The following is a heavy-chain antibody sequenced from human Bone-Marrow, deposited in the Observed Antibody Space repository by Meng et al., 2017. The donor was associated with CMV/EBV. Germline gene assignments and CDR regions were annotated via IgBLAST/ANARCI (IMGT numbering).Heavy chain of an antibody. J-gene: IGHJ4*02. Sequence: GGSLRLSCAASGFTFDDYAMRWVRQAPGKGLEWVSGISWNGRNVAYVDSVKGRFTISRDNAKKFLYLQMNTLRSEDTALYYCTKEGGADGAILNWGQGTLVTVSS. D-gene: IGHD1-26*01. CDR3: TKEGGADGAILN. CDR2: ISWNGRNV. CDR1: GFTFDDYA. V-gene: IGHV3-9*01.